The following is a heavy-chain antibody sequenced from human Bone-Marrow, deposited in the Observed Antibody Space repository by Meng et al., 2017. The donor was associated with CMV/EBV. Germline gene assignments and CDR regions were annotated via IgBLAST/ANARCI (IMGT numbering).Heavy chain of an antibody. D-gene: IGHD3-3*01. CDR3: ARDLYDFWSGYWWYDYGMDA. Sequence: ASVKVSCKASGGTFSSYGISWVRQAPGQGREWMGWNSAYNGNTNYAQKLQGRVTMTTDTPTSTDYMELRSLRSDDTAVYYCARDLYDFWSGYWWYDYGMDAWGQGTTVTVSS. V-gene: IGHV1-18*01. CDR1: GGTFSSYG. J-gene: IGHJ6*02. CDR2: NSAYNGNT.